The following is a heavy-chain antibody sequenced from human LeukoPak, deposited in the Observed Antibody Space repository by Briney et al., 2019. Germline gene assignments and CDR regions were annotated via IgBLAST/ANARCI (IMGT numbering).Heavy chain of an antibody. CDR2: INPNCGGK. CDR1: VYTFTRCY. Sequence: ASVKVSCKGTVYTFTRCYPHWVRQPPAQGLAWMGWINPNCGGKNYTQKFQGRLTMPSDTPISTAYMELSRLRSGDTAVYYCARGAFSYSCSWSFKGFWSYCFDPWGQGTLVTVSS. V-gene: IGHV1-2*02. J-gene: IGHJ5*02. D-gene: IGHD6-13*01. CDR3: ARGAFSYSCSWSFKGFWSYCFDP.